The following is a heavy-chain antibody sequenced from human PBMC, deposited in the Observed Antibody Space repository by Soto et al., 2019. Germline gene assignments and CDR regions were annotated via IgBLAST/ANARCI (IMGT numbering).Heavy chain of an antibody. J-gene: IGHJ3*02. CDR1: GGSISSGGYY. D-gene: IGHD1-20*01. CDR3: ARVGLTHAFDI. Sequence: SETRSLTCTVSGGSISSGGYYWSWIRQHPGKGLEWIGYIYYSGSTYYNPSLKSRVTISVDTSKNQFSLKLSSVTAADTAVYYCARVGLTHAFDIWGQGTMVTVSS. V-gene: IGHV4-31*03. CDR2: IYYSGST.